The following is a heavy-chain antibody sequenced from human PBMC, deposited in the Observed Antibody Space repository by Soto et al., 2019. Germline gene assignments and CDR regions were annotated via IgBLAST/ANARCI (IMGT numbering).Heavy chain of an antibody. CDR2: IIPIFGTA. Sequence: GASVKVSCKASGGTFSSYAISWVRQAPGQGLEWMGGIIPIFGTANYAQKFQGRVTITADESTSTAYMELSSLRSEDTAVYYCARAPIPPNSSGYYYFDYWGQGTLVTVSS. CDR3: ARAPIPPNSSGYYYFDY. V-gene: IGHV1-69*13. J-gene: IGHJ4*02. D-gene: IGHD3-22*01. CDR1: GGTFSSYA.